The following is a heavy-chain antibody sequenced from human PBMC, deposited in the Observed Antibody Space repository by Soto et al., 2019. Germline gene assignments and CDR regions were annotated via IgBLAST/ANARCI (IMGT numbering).Heavy chain of an antibody. Sequence: ASVKVSCKTSGYTFTGHIIHWLRQAPGQGLEWLGWINPKSGDKLYAQKFHGRVTMTTDTSTSTAYMELRSLRSDDTAVYYCARDGRIWNYYDSSGYGDYWGQGTLVTVSS. V-gene: IGHV1-2*02. CDR1: GYTFTGHI. CDR3: ARDGRIWNYYDSSGYGDY. J-gene: IGHJ4*02. CDR2: INPKSGDK. D-gene: IGHD3-22*01.